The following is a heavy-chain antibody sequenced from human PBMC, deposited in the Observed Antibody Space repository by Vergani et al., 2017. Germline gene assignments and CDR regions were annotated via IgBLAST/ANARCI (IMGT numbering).Heavy chain of an antibody. J-gene: IGHJ4*02. Sequence: QVQLVQSGAEVKKPGSSVKVSCKASGGTFSSYAISWVRQAPGQGLEWMGGIIPIFGTANYAQKFQGRVTITADESTSTAYMELSSLRSEDTAVYYCARDGRIDYGSGSYYSPQSLDYWGQGTLVTVSS. CDR2: IIPIFGTA. V-gene: IGHV1-69*01. CDR3: ARDGRIDYGSGSYYSPQSLDY. D-gene: IGHD3-10*01. CDR1: GGTFSSYA.